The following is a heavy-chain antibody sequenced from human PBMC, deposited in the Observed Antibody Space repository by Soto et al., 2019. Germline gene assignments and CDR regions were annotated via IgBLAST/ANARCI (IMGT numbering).Heavy chain of an antibody. CDR1: GFTFSSYA. V-gene: IGHV3-23*01. CDR3: AKSLQLYYYYYVDV. J-gene: IGHJ6*03. D-gene: IGHD1-1*01. Sequence: PGGSLRLSCAASGFTFSSYAMSWVRQAPGKGLEWVSAISGSGGSTYYADSVKGRFTISRDNSKNTLYLQMNSLRAEDTAVYYCAKSLQLYYYYYVDVWGKGTPVTVSS. CDR2: ISGSGGST.